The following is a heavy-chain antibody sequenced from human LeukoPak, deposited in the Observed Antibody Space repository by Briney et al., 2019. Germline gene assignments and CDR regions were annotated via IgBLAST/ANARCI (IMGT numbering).Heavy chain of an antibody. J-gene: IGHJ1*01. CDR3: AIGDPVVVTAMSYFQH. Sequence: GGSLRLSCAASGFTFSSYGMHWVRQAPGKGLEWVAFIRYDGSNKYYADSVKGRFTISRDNSKNTLYLQMNSLRAEDTAVYYCAIGDPVVVTAMSYFQHWGQGTLVTVSS. CDR2: IRYDGSNK. D-gene: IGHD2-21*02. V-gene: IGHV3-30*02. CDR1: GFTFSSYG.